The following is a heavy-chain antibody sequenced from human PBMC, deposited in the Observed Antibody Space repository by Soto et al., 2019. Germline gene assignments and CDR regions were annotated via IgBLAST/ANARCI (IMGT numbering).Heavy chain of an antibody. CDR3: AKDLPTLDF. V-gene: IGHV3-23*01. J-gene: IGHJ4*02. Sequence: HPGGSLRLSCAASGFTFSSYAMSWVRQAPGKGLEWVSSISGSGDRTYYADSVKGRFTISRDNSKNTLYLQMNSLRAEDMALYYCAKDLPTLDFWGQGTLVTVSS. CDR1: GFTFSSYA. CDR2: ISGSGDRT. D-gene: IGHD1-1*01.